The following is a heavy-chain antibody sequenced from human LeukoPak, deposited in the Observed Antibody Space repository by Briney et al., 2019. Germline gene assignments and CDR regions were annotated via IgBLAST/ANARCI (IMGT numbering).Heavy chain of an antibody. CDR2: IYYSGST. CDR1: GGSISSYY. V-gene: IGHV4-59*01. Sequence: SETLSLTCTVSGGSISSYYWSWIRQPPGKGLEWIGYIYYSGSTNYNPSLKSRVTISVGTSKNQFSLKLSSVTAADTAVYYCASYSYYYDSSGYFDYWGQGTLVTVSS. J-gene: IGHJ4*02. CDR3: ASYSYYYDSSGYFDY. D-gene: IGHD3-22*01.